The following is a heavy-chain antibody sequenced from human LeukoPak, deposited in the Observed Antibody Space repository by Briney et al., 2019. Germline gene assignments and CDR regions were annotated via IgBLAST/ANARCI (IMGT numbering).Heavy chain of an antibody. J-gene: IGHJ6*02. V-gene: IGHV1-8*01. CDR1: GYTFTSYD. CDR3: AREKSSRVLRFLNYYGMDV. D-gene: IGHD3-3*01. Sequence: ASVKVSCEASGYTFTSYDINWVRQATGQGLEWMGWMNPNSGNTGYAQKFQGRVTMTRSTSISTAYMELSSLRSEDTAVYYCAREKSSRVLRFLNYYGMDVWGQGNTVTVSS. CDR2: MNPNSGNT.